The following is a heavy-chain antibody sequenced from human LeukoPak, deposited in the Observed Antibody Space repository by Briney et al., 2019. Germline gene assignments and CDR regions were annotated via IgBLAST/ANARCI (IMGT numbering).Heavy chain of an antibody. CDR2: IYHSGGT. CDR1: GDSISSSSYY. CDR3: ARRGYTDSWRHSPFDY. D-gene: IGHD6-13*01. Sequence: PSETLSLTCTVPGDSISSSSYYWGWIRQPPGKGLEWIGSIYHSGGTYYNPSPTSRVTLSVATSKKQFPLKLTSVTASDTAVYYCARRGYTDSWRHSPFDYWGQGTLVTVSS. J-gene: IGHJ4*02. V-gene: IGHV4-39*01.